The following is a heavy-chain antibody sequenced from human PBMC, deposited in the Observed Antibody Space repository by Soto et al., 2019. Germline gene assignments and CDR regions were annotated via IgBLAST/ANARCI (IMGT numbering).Heavy chain of an antibody. CDR1: GGSISSRSYY. CDR3: ARLDGEFDP. CDR2: IYYSGST. D-gene: IGHD3-9*01. Sequence: SETLSLPRTVSGGSISSRSYYWGWIRQPPGKGLEWIGSIYYSGSTYYNPSLKSRVTISVDTSKNQFSLKLSSVTAADTAVYYCARLDGEFDPWGQGTQVTVSS. V-gene: IGHV4-39*01. J-gene: IGHJ5*02.